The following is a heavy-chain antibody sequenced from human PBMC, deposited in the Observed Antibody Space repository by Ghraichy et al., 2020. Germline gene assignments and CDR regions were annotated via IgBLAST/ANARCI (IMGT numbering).Heavy chain of an antibody. Sequence: GGSLRLSCAASGFTFSSYGMNWVRQAPGKGLEWVAAIWYDGSNKYYADSVKGRFTISRDNSKNTLYLQMNSLRAEDTAVYYCARDRITMVRGVIFYYYGMDLWGPVTTVSVSS. D-gene: IGHD3-10*01. CDR2: IWYDGSNK. CDR3: ARDRITMVRGVIFYYYGMDL. CDR1: GFTFSSYG. J-gene: IGHJ6*02. V-gene: IGHV3-33*01.